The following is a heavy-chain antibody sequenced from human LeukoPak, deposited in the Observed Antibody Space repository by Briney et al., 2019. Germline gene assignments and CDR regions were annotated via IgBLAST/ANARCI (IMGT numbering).Heavy chain of an antibody. Sequence: ASVKVSCMASGYTFTVYYMHWVRQAPGQGLEWMGWINPNSGGTNYAQKFQGRVTMTRDTSISTAYMELSRLRSDDTAVYYCARQYSSSWAFDYWGQGTLVTVSS. D-gene: IGHD6-13*01. CDR2: INPNSGGT. J-gene: IGHJ4*02. CDR3: ARQYSSSWAFDY. V-gene: IGHV1-2*02. CDR1: GYTFTVYY.